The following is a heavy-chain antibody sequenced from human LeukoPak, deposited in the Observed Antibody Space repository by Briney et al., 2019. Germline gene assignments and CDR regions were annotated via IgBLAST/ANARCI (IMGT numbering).Heavy chain of an antibody. V-gene: IGHV4-34*01. Sequence: SETLSLTCAVYGGSFSDSYWGWIRQPPGKGLEWIGEINHSGSTNYNPSLKSRVTISVDTSKNQFSLKLSSVTAADTAVYYCARGLNWNYTDDAFDIWGQGTMVTVSS. CDR3: ARGLNWNYTDDAFDI. J-gene: IGHJ3*02. CDR1: GGSFSDSY. D-gene: IGHD1-7*01. CDR2: INHSGST.